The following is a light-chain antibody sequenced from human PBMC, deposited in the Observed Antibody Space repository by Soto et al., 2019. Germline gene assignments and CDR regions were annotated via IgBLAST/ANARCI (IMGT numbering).Light chain of an antibody. J-gene: IGKJ4*01. CDR2: GAS. CDR1: QSVSSSY. CDR3: QQYGSSLLT. Sequence: EIVLTQSPGTLSLSPGERATLSCRASQSVSSSYVAWYQQKPGQAPRLLISGASSRATGIPDRFSGSGSGTDFTLTISRLEPEDFAVYYCQQYGSSLLTFGGGTKVELK. V-gene: IGKV3-20*01.